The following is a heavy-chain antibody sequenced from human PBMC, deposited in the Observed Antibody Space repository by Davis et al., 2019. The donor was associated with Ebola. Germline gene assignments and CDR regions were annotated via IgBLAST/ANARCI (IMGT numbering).Heavy chain of an antibody. D-gene: IGHD6-6*01. J-gene: IGHJ6*02. V-gene: IGHV3-30*02. CDR1: GFTFSTYG. Sequence: GESLKISCAASGFTFSTYGMHWVRQAPGKGLEWVAFIRNDGSTKYYVDSVKGRFTISRDNAKNSLYLQINSLRAEDTAVYYCARGPDSSSSLNYYYYYGMDVWGQGTTVTVSS. CDR2: IRNDGSTK. CDR3: ARGPDSSSSLNYYYYYGMDV.